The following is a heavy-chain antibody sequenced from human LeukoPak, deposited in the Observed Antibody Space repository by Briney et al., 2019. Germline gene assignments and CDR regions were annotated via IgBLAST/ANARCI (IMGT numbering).Heavy chain of an antibody. CDR1: GYTFTSYD. CDR2: ISAYNGNT. CDR3: ARTPALRFGESFYFDY. Sequence: ASVMVSCKASGYTFTSYDINWVRQAPGQGLEWMGWISAYNGNTNYAQKLQGRVTMTTDTSTSTAYMELRSLRSDDTAVYYCARTPALRFGESFYFDYWGQGTLVTVSS. V-gene: IGHV1-18*01. D-gene: IGHD3-10*01. J-gene: IGHJ4*02.